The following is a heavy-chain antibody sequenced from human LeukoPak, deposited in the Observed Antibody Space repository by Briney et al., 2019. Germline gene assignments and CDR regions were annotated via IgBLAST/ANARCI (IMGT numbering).Heavy chain of an antibody. V-gene: IGHV4-4*07. Sequence: SETLSLTCTVSGGSISSYYWSWIRQPAGKGLEWIARIYTSGSTYYNPSLKSQVTMSVDTSKNQFSLKLSSVTAADTAVYYCARGYYDFWSGPPLRARLNAFDIWGQGTMVTVSS. CDR2: IYTSGST. J-gene: IGHJ3*02. CDR3: ARGYYDFWSGPPLRARLNAFDI. CDR1: GGSISSYY. D-gene: IGHD3-3*01.